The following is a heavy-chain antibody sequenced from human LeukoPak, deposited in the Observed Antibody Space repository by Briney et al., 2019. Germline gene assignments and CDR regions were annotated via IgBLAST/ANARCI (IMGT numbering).Heavy chain of an antibody. V-gene: IGHV3-74*03. Sequence: GGSLRLSCAASGFSFSDYWMHWVRQAPGKGLVWVSRINSDGRNIAYADSVKGRFTISRDNAKNTLYLEVNSLTIEDTAVYYCARAISWNGAQGHMDVWGKGTTVTVS. D-gene: IGHD1-1*01. CDR2: INSDGRNI. CDR3: ARAISWNGAQGHMDV. J-gene: IGHJ6*03. CDR1: GFSFSDYW.